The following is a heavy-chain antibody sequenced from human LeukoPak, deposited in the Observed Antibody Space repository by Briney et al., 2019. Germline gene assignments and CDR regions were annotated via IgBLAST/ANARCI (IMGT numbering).Heavy chain of an antibody. CDR1: GFPFDNAW. Sequence: PGGSLRLSCAASGFPFDNAWMKWVRQAPGKGLEWVGHIKGKADGGTSDYAAPVKGRFAISRDDSTATVFLQMNSLKTDDTAVYYCATLTLGGALFDYWGQGALVTVSS. V-gene: IGHV3-15*01. CDR2: IKGKADGGTS. D-gene: IGHD1-26*01. J-gene: IGHJ4*02. CDR3: ATLTLGGALFDY.